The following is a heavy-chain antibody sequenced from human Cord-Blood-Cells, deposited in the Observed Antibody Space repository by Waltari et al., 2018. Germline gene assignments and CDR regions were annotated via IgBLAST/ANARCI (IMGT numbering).Heavy chain of an antibody. J-gene: IGHJ4*02. D-gene: IGHD2-21*02. Sequence: QVQLQQWGAGLLKPSETLSLTCAVYGGSFSGYYWSWIRQPPGKGLEWIGEIHPSGSTHYHPSLKSRVTLSVGPAQNPFFLKLGSVAGGGTAVYYCAGTFCCCDCHSDYWGPGTLVTVSS. CDR2: IHPSGST. V-gene: IGHV4-34*01. CDR3: AGTFCCCDCHSDY. CDR1: GGSFSGYY.